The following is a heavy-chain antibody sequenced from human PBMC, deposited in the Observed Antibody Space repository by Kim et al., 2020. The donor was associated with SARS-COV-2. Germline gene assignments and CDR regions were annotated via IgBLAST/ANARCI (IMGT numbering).Heavy chain of an antibody. CDR3: AREGDSSGLYYFDY. J-gene: IGHJ4*02. Sequence: PSLTGRVTRSVDTSKTQFSLKRSSVTAADTAVYYCAREGDSSGLYYFDYWGQGTLVTVSS. D-gene: IGHD3-22*01. V-gene: IGHV4-59*01.